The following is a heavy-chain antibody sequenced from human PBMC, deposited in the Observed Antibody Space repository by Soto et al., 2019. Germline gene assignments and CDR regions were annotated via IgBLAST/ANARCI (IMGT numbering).Heavy chain of an antibody. CDR2: IYYSGST. J-gene: IGHJ4*02. CDR1: GGSISSGDYY. CDR3: ARAQLRFLEWLSY. V-gene: IGHV4-30-4*01. Sequence: SETLSLTCTVSGGSISSGDYYWSWIRQPPGKGLEWIGYIYYSGSTYYNPSLKSRVTISVDTSKNQFSLKLSSVTAADTAVYYCARAQLRFLEWLSYWGQGTLVTVSS. D-gene: IGHD3-3*01.